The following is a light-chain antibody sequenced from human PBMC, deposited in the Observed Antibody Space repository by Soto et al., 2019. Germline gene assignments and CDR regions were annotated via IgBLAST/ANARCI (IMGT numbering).Light chain of an antibody. J-gene: IGKJ3*01. CDR1: RSVFDSSNDKNY. CDR2: WSS. V-gene: IGKV4-1*01. CDR3: QQYYTAPFT. Sequence: DIVMTQSPDSLAVSLGERATINCKSSRSVFDSSNDKNYVAWYQQTPRQPPKLLIYWSSTRESGVPDRFSGSGSGTDFTLTINSLQAEDAAVYYCQQYYTAPFTFGPGTKVDI.